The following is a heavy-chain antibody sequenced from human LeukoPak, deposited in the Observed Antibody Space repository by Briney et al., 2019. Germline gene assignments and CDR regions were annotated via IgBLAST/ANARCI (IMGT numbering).Heavy chain of an antibody. CDR3: ARDRGERSSSWSLPAYGFDI. D-gene: IGHD6-13*01. V-gene: IGHV1-69*05. CDR2: IVPIFGTT. CDR1: GGTFSSYA. J-gene: IGHJ3*02. Sequence: ASVKVSCKASGGTFSSYAINWVRQAPGQGLEWMGRIVPIFGTTNYAQKFQGRVTITTDESTSTAYMELSSLRSEDTAVYYCARDRGERSSSWSLPAYGFDIWGQGTMVTVSS.